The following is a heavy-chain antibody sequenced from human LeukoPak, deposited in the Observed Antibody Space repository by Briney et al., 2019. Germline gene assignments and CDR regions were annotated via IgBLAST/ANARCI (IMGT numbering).Heavy chain of an antibody. CDR2: IRYDGSNK. CDR3: AKDRGGSGWYKGGFDY. Sequence: PGGSLRLSCAASGFTFSSYGMHWVRQTPGKGLEWVAFIRYDGSNKYYADSVKGRFTISRDKSKNTLYLQTNSLRAEDTAVYYCAKDRGGSGWYKGGFDYWGQGTLVTVSS. CDR1: GFTFSSYG. J-gene: IGHJ4*02. V-gene: IGHV3-30*02. D-gene: IGHD6-19*01.